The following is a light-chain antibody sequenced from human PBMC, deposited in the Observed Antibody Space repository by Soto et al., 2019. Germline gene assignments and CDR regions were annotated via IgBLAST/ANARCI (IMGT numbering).Light chain of an antibody. J-gene: IGLJ1*01. CDR2: EVV. CDR3: SSHAAGSIYV. V-gene: IGLV2-14*01. Sequence: QSALTQPASVSGSPGQSITISCTGTSSEVGYYNYVSWFQQHPGKAPKLMISEVVNRPSGVSIRFSGSKSGDTASLTITGLQAEDEADYYCSSHAAGSIYVFGTGTKVTVL. CDR1: SSEVGYYNY.